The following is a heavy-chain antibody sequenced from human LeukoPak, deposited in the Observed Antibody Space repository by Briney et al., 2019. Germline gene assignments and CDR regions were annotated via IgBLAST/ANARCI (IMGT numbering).Heavy chain of an antibody. D-gene: IGHD6-19*01. CDR2: IYYSGST. Sequence: KASETLSFTCTVSGGSISSSSYYWGWIRQPPGKGLEWIGTIYYSGSTYYNPSLKSRVTISVDTSKNQFSLKLSSVTAADTAVYYCARDSRSGWGNWFDPWGQGTLVTVSS. CDR3: ARDSRSGWGNWFDP. CDR1: GGSISSSSYY. V-gene: IGHV4-39*07. J-gene: IGHJ5*02.